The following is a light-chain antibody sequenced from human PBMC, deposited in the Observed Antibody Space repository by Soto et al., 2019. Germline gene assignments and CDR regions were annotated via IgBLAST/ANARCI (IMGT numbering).Light chain of an antibody. CDR1: QSVSSSY. V-gene: IGKV3D-20*02. J-gene: IGKJ2*01. CDR2: GAS. CDR3: QHRSSWPRMYT. Sequence: EIVLTQSPGTLSLSPGERATLSCRASQSVSSSYLAWYQQKPGQAPRLLIYGASSRATGIPDRFSGSGSGTDFTLTISSLEPEDFAIYYCQHRSSWPRMYTFGQGTKVDIK.